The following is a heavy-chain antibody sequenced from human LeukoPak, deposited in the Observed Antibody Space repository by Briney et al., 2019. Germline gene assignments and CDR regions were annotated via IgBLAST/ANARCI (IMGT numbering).Heavy chain of an antibody. CDR1: GYTFTTYP. CDR3: ARDPYTSSSWYRGRANNWFDP. V-gene: IGHV7-4-1*02. Sequence: ASVKVSCKASGYTFTTYPMNWVRQAPGQGLEWMGWINTNTGNPTYAQGFTGRFVFSLDTSVSTAYLQISSLKAEDTAVYYCARDPYTSSSWYRGRANNWFDPWGQGTPVTVSS. J-gene: IGHJ5*02. CDR2: INTNTGNP. D-gene: IGHD6-13*01.